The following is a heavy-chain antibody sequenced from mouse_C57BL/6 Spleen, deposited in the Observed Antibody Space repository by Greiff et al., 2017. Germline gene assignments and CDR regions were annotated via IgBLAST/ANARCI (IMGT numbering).Heavy chain of an antibody. CDR3: ARGWLLDY. CDR1: GYAFSSSW. D-gene: IGHD2-3*01. Sequence: VKLQESGPELVKPGASVKISCKASGYAFSSSWMNWVKQRPGKGLEWIGRIYPGDGDTNYNGKFKGKATLTADKSSSTAYMQLSSLTSEDSAVYFCARGWLLDYWGQGTTLTVSS. CDR2: IYPGDGDT. J-gene: IGHJ2*01. V-gene: IGHV1-82*01.